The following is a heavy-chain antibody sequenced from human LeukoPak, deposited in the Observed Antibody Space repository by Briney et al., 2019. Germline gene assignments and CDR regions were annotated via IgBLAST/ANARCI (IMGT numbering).Heavy chain of an antibody. CDR2: LYHTGST. CDR1: GYSISSGYY. J-gene: IGHJ3*02. D-gene: IGHD5-18*01. V-gene: IGHV4-38-2*02. CDR3: ARDRYTYGKHDAFDT. Sequence: VKPSETLSLTCTVSGYSISSGYYWGWIRQPPGKGLEWIGFLYHTGSTYYNPSLKTRVTILVDTSKNQFSLKLKSMTAADTAIYYCARDRYTYGKHDAFDTWGQGTMVTVSS.